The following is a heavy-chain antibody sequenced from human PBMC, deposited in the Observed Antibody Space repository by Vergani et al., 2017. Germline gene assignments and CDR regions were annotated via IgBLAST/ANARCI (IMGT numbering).Heavy chain of an antibody. V-gene: IGHV1-46*01. Sequence: QVQLVQSGAEVKKPGASVKVSCKASGYTFTSYYMHWVRQAPGQGLEWMGIINPSGGSTSYAQKFQGRVTMTRDTSTSTVYMELSSLRSEDTAVYYCAAHPEKWELSGLIAYWGQGTLVTVSS. CDR3: AAHPEKWELSGLIAY. CDR1: GYTFTSYY. J-gene: IGHJ4*02. CDR2: INPSGGST. D-gene: IGHD1-26*01.